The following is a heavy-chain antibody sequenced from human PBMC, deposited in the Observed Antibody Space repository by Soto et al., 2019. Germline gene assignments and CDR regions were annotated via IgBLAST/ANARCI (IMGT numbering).Heavy chain of an antibody. D-gene: IGHD3-10*01. CDR1: GFTFTTRA. Sequence: EVQLLESGGGLVQPGGSLRLSCAASGFTFTTRAMSWVRQAPGKGLQWVSGISASGGTTYYADSVKGRLTNSRDNSKNMLYLLMTSLRDDDTAVYYCTTGTQNFDYWGRGTRVTVSS. CDR3: TTGTQNFDY. V-gene: IGHV3-23*01. J-gene: IGHJ4*02. CDR2: ISASGGTT.